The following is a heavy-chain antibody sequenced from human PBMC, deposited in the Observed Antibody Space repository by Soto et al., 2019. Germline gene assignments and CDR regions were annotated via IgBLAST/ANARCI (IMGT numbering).Heavy chain of an antibody. CDR3: AHYGSGRPFDY. Sequence: QITLKESGPPLVKPTQTLTLTCTFSGFSLSTSGVGVGWIRQPPGKALEWLALIYWDDDKRYSPSLKSRLTITKDTSKNQVVLTMTNMDPVDAATYYCAHYGSGRPFDYWGQGTLVTVSS. CDR2: IYWDDDK. D-gene: IGHD3-10*01. V-gene: IGHV2-5*02. J-gene: IGHJ4*02. CDR1: GFSLSTSGVG.